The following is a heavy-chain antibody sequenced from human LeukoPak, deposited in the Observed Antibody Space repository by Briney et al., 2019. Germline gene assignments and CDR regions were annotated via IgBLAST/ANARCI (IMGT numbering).Heavy chain of an antibody. CDR2: ISYDGSNK. CDR1: GFTFSSYS. J-gene: IGHJ4*02. V-gene: IGHV3-30*01. Sequence: GGSLRLSCAASGFTFSSYSMHWVRQAPGKGLEWVADISYDGSNKYYADSVRGRFIISRHNSKTTPYLQMNSLRAEEPAVHCCARDTYYYDTSGYSPTRWGQRTLVTVSS. D-gene: IGHD3-22*01. CDR3: ARDTYYYDTSGYSPTR.